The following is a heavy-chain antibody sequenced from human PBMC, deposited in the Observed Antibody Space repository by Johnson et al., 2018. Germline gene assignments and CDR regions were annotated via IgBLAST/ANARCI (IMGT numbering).Heavy chain of an antibody. CDR1: GFTFTTYH. CDR3: ERYDYGGNLDALDI. V-gene: IGHV3-48*02. Sequence: VQLVQAGGGLVEPGGSLRLSCVSLGFTFTTYHRNWVRHAPGTALEWVSSLRHSPSTIYYADSVKGRFTISRDNAKNSLYLQMNRLRDEDKAVYYCERYDYGGNLDALDIWGQGTMVTVSS. J-gene: IGHJ3*02. D-gene: IGHD4-23*01. CDR2: LRHSPSTI.